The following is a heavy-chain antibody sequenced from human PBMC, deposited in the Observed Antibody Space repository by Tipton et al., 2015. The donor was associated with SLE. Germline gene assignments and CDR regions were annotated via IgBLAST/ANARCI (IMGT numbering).Heavy chain of an antibody. D-gene: IGHD6-6*01. Sequence: SLRLSCAASGFTFRNYEFNWVRQAPGEGLEWVSYINSGGDTRYADSVKGRFTISRDNAKNSLYLQMNSLRVEDTAVYYCAKDGAARGLHFDYWGQGTVVTVSS. V-gene: IGHV3-48*03. CDR3: AKDGAARGLHFDY. CDR2: INSGGDTR. J-gene: IGHJ4*02. CDR1: GFTFRNYE.